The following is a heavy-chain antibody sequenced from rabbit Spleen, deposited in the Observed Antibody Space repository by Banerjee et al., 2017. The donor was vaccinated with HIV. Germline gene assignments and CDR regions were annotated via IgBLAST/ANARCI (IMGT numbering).Heavy chain of an antibody. Sequence: QEQLVESGGGLVKPEGSLTLTCKASGFSFSDRDVMCWVRQAPGKGLEWIACINAATAKPVYATWAKGRFTISRTSSTTVTLQMTSLTVADTATYFCARDLAGAIGWNFYLWGPGTL. CDR3: ARDLAGAIGWNFYL. D-gene: IGHD4-1*01. J-gene: IGHJ4*01. CDR1: GFSFSDRDV. CDR2: INAATAKP. V-gene: IGHV1S45*01.